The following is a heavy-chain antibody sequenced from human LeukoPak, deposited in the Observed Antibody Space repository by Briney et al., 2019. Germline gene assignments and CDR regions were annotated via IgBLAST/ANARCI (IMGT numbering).Heavy chain of an antibody. CDR1: GFTFSSYW. J-gene: IGHJ4*02. D-gene: IGHD3-10*01. CDR3: ARDSAEAWFGELYSFDY. V-gene: IGHV3-7*01. Sequence: GGSLRLSCAASGFTFSSYWMSWVRQAPGKGLEWEANIKQDGSEKYYVDSVKGRFTISRDNAKNSLYLQMNSLRAEDTAVYYCARDSAEAWFGELYSFDYWGQGTLVTVSS. CDR2: IKQDGSEK.